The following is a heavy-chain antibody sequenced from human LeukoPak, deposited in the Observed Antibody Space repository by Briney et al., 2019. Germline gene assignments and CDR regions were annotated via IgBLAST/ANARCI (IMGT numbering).Heavy chain of an antibody. V-gene: IGHV3-21*01. D-gene: IGHD3-22*01. CDR1: GFTFSSYS. CDR2: ISSSSSYI. CDR3: ARVGTMIVVDY. Sequence: GGSLRLSCAASGFTFSSYSMNWVRQAPGKGLEWVSSISSSSSYIYYADSVKRRFTISRDNAKNSLYLQMNSLRAEDTAVYYCARVGTMIVVDYWGQGTLVTVSS. J-gene: IGHJ4*02.